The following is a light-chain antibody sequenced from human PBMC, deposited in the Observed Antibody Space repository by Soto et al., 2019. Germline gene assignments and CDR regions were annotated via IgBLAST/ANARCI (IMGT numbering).Light chain of an antibody. Sequence: SYELTQPLSVSVALGQTARITCGGNNIGSKNVHWYQQKPGQAPVLVIYRDSNRPSGIPERFSGSKSGNTATLTISRAQAGDEADYYCQVWDSSPHVVFGGGTKLTVL. J-gene: IGLJ2*01. CDR3: QVWDSSPHVV. V-gene: IGLV3-9*01. CDR2: RDS. CDR1: NIGSKN.